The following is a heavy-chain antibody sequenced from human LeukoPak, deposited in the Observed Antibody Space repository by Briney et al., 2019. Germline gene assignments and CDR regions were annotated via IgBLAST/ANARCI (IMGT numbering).Heavy chain of an antibody. Sequence: LRLSCAASGFTFSNYAMTWVRQPPGKGLEWIGYIYDSGSTYYNPSLKSRVTISVDTSKNHFSLNLSSVTAADTAVYYCARVPAHEDGGLMDLFDYWGQGTLVTVSS. CDR1: GFTFSNYA. CDR3: ARVPAHEDGGLMDLFDY. V-gene: IGHV4-30-4*08. J-gene: IGHJ4*02. CDR2: IYDSGST. D-gene: IGHD3-16*01.